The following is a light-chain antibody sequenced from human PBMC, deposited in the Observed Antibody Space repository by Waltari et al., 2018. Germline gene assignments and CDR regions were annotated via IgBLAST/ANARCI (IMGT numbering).Light chain of an antibody. CDR1: SSDVGSYNL. Sequence: QSALTQPASVSGSPGQSITISCTGTSSDVGSYNLVSWYQQHPGKAPKLMIYEVTKRPSGVCNRFSGSKSGNTASLTISGLQAEDEADYCCCSYAGSTTHVIFGGGTKLTVL. V-gene: IGLV2-23*02. CDR2: EVT. J-gene: IGLJ2*01. CDR3: CSYAGSTTHVI.